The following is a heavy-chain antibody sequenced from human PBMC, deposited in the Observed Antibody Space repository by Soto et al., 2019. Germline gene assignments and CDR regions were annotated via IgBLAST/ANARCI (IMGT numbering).Heavy chain of an antibody. CDR3: ARGGIVAVPAALSSYHDYTNYRFDS. D-gene: IGHD2-15*01. J-gene: IGHJ4*02. V-gene: IGHV1-69*01. Sequence: QVQLAQSGAEVRKPGSSVKVSCGASGGSFSDFAFSWVRQAPGQGLEWMGGIIPMFAASKYAQRFQDRVTITADESTNTVYLALSSLTSDYTATYYCARGGIVAVPAALSSYHDYTNYRFDSWGQGTLVTVSS. CDR2: IIPMFAAS. CDR1: GGSFSDFA.